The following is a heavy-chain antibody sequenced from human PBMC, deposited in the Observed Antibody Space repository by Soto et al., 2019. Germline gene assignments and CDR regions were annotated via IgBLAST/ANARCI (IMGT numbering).Heavy chain of an antibody. J-gene: IGHJ4*02. Sequence: QVQLVQSGTDVKKPGASVKVSCKASGYTFTRFGISWVRQAPGQGLEWMGWISTFNGATNYAQKFKDRSTMTTDTPTSTAEMERRSLRSDDTAVDYGARLESSGWPRSDSDYWGQGTQVTVAS. CDR3: ARLESSGWPRSDSDY. CDR2: ISTFNGAT. D-gene: IGHD6-19*01. CDR1: GYTFTRFG. V-gene: IGHV1-18*01.